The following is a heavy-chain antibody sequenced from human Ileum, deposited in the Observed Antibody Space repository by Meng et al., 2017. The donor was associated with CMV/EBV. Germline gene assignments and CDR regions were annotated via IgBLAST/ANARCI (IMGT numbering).Heavy chain of an antibody. CDR2: ISASGGNT. V-gene: IGHV3-23*01. D-gene: IGHD3-10*01. J-gene: IGHJ4*02. CDR1: GFTFIKYA. Sequence: GESLKISCAASGFTFIKYAMSWVRQAPGKGLEWVSSISASGGNTYYADSVKGRFTISRDNSKNTLYLQMNSLRAEDTAVYYCAKVVGTPYYFDYWGQGTLVTVSS. CDR3: AKVVGTPYYFDY.